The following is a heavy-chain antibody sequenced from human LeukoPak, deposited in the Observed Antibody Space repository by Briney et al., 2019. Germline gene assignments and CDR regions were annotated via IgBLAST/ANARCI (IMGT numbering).Heavy chain of an antibody. Sequence: GGSLRLSCAASGFTFSSYAMHWVRQAPGKGLEWVAVISYDGSNKYYADSVKVRFTISRDNSKNTLYLQMNSLRAEDTAVYYCARDRELSYFDYWGQGTLVTVSS. J-gene: IGHJ4*02. V-gene: IGHV3-30-3*01. CDR2: ISYDGSNK. D-gene: IGHD1-7*01. CDR3: ARDRELSYFDY. CDR1: GFTFSSYA.